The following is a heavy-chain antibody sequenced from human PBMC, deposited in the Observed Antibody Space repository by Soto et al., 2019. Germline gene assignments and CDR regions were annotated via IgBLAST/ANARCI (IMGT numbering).Heavy chain of an antibody. CDR2: IGSSGGAI. Sequence: EVQLLESGGGLVQVGGSLRLSCVGSGFGFDSYAMSWVRQAPGKGLEWVSGIGSSGGAIVYADSVRGRFTISRDNSRNALYLHVNSLRAGDTAVYYCAKALWFGECSHYFDYWGQGTLVTVSS. J-gene: IGHJ4*02. CDR3: AKALWFGECSHYFDY. V-gene: IGHV3-23*01. CDR1: GFGFDSYA. D-gene: IGHD3-10*01.